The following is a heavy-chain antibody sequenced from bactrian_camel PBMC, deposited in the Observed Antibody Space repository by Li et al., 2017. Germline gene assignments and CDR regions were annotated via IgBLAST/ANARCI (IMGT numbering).Heavy chain of an antibody. CDR1: GFTFSSYD. Sequence: VQLVESGGGLVQPGGSLRLSCAASGFTFSSYDMTWVRQPPGKEREGVAVIASDGNTNYADSVKGRFTISQDNAKNTLYLQMNNLKAEGTALYICAADSPYCGGGYWRTQDRYNYWGQG. J-gene: IGHJ4*01. CDR2: IASDGNT. D-gene: IGHD2*01. CDR3: AADSPYCGGGYWRTQDRYNY. V-gene: IGHV3S10*01.